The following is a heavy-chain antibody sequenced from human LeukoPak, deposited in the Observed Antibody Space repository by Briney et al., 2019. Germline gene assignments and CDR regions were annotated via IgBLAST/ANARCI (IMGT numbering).Heavy chain of an antibody. CDR1: GGSIGSCY. V-gene: IGHV4-59*01. CDR3: ARGGDCTSTSCYAPFYYYMDV. Sequence: SETLSLTCTVSGGSIGSCYWSWIRQPPGKGLEWIGYIYYSGSTNYNPSLKSRVTIPVDTSKNQFSLKLSSVTAADTAVYYCARGGDCTSTSCYAPFYYYMDVWGKGTTVTVSS. CDR2: IYYSGST. J-gene: IGHJ6*03. D-gene: IGHD2-2*01.